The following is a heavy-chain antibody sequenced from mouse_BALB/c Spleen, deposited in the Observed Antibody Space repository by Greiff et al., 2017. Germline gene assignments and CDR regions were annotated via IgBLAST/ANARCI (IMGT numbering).Heavy chain of an antibody. J-gene: IGHJ4*01. CDR3: ARWDSNYDYAMDY. CDR1: GFNIKDTY. D-gene: IGHD2-5*01. V-gene: IGHV14-3*02. Sequence: VQLQQSGAELVKPGASVKLSCTASGFNIKDTYMHWVKQRPEQGLEWIGRIDPANGNTKYDPKFQGKATITADTSSNTAYLQLSSLTSEDSAVYFCARWDSNYDYAMDYWGQGTSVTVSS. CDR2: IDPANGNT.